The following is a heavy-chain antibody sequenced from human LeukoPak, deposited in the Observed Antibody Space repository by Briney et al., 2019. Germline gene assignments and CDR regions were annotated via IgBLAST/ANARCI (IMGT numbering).Heavy chain of an antibody. V-gene: IGHV3-74*01. CDR1: GFTFSSNW. CDR2: ISTDARTI. J-gene: IGHJ3*02. Sequence: PGGSLRLSCAASGFTFSSNWMHWVRQAPGKGLVWVSHISTDARTITYADFVKGRFTISRDNAKNTVYLQMNSLRAEDTALYYCAKTHGRIFGVVTPGAFDIWGQGTMVTVSS. D-gene: IGHD3-3*01. CDR3: AKTHGRIFGVVTPGAFDI.